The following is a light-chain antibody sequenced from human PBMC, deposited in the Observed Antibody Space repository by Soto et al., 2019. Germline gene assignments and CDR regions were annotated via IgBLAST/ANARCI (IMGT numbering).Light chain of an antibody. J-gene: IGKJ4*01. CDR3: QQYGSSPRVT. V-gene: IGKV3-20*01. Sequence: EIVLTQSPGTLSLSPGERATLSCRASQSVSSSYLALYQQKPGQAPRLLIYGASSRATGIPDRFSGSGSGTDFTLTISRLEPEDFAVYYCQQYGSSPRVTFGGGNKLAIK. CDR2: GAS. CDR1: QSVSSSY.